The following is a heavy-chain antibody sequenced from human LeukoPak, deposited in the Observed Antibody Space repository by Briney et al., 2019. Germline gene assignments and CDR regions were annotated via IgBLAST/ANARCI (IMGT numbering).Heavy chain of an antibody. J-gene: IGHJ4*02. D-gene: IGHD6-13*01. CDR2: IKQDGSEK. Sequence: GGSLRLSCAASGFTFSSYGMSWVRQVPGKGLEWVANIKQDGSEKNYVDSVKGRFTISRDNAKNSVYLQMDSLRAEDTAVYYCARAGGSSWADYWGQGTLVTVSS. CDR1: GFTFSSYG. V-gene: IGHV3-7*01. CDR3: ARAGGSSWADY.